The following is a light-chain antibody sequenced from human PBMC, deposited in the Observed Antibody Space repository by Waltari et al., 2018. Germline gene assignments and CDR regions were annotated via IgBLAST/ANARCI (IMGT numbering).Light chain of an antibody. CDR1: SSDLVTYNR. CDR3: RSYTTNTRV. J-gene: IGLJ3*02. CDR2: DVN. V-gene: IGLV2-14*03. Sequence: QSALTQPASVSGSPGQSITISCTGTSSDLVTYNRVSWYQQYPGTAPKLMIYDVNSRPSGVSNRFGGYKAGKTASLTISGLQDEDEADYYCRSYTTNTRVFGGGTKLTVL.